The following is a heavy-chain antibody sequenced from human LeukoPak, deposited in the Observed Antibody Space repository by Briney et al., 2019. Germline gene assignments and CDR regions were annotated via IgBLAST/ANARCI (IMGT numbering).Heavy chain of an antibody. Sequence: ASVKVSCKASGYTFSSYGITWVRQAPGQGLEWMGWISSNNGYTNYAQKLQGRVTMTTDTSTSTAYMELRSLRSDDTAVHYCARGGGYCSGGSCYEFDYWGQGTLVTVSS. CDR1: GYTFSSYG. V-gene: IGHV1-18*01. CDR3: ARGGGYCSGGSCYEFDY. D-gene: IGHD2-15*01. CDR2: ISSNNGYT. J-gene: IGHJ4*02.